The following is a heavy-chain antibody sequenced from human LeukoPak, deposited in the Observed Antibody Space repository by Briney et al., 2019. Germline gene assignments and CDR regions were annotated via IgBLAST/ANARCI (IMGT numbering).Heavy chain of an antibody. CDR2: IRSDGSNT. D-gene: IGHD2-15*01. CDR1: GFTFSNYG. V-gene: IGHV3-30*02. CDR3: AKTLTDYCSGGSCYSGSYYFDY. J-gene: IGHJ4*02. Sequence: PGGSLRLSCAASGFTFSNYGMHWVRQAPGKGLEWVAFIRSDGSNTYYADSVKGRFTISRDNSKNTLYLQMNSLRAEDTAVYYCAKTLTDYCSGGSCYSGSYYFDYWGREPWSPSPQ.